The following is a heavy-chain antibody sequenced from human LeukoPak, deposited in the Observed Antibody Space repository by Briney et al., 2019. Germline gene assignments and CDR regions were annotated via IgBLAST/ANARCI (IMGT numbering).Heavy chain of an antibody. D-gene: IGHD3-22*01. Sequence: SETLSLTCTVSGGSIGTYYWSWIRQPPGKGLEWIGYFYYSGSTNYNPSLKSRVTISVDTSKNQFSLKLSSVTAADTAVYYCARDLRDSSGYTFDYWGQGTLVTVSS. CDR2: FYYSGST. V-gene: IGHV4-59*12. CDR1: GGSIGTYY. J-gene: IGHJ4*02. CDR3: ARDLRDSSGYTFDY.